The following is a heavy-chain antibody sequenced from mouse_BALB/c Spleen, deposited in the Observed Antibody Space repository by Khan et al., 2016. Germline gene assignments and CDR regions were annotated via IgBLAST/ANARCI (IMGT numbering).Heavy chain of an antibody. CDR2: INTNSGNP. V-gene: IGHV9-3*02. J-gene: IGHJ3*01. D-gene: IGHD1-1*01. CDR3: SEDSYGRNGFDY. CDR1: GYTFTNYG. Sequence: QVQLVESGPELVKPGETVKISCKASGYTFTNYGMHWVKQAPGQGLEWMGWINTNSGNPKYAEKFKGKSTISLDTSASTAYLQISSLTYEDTATYFYSEDSYGRNGFDYWGQGTLVTVSA.